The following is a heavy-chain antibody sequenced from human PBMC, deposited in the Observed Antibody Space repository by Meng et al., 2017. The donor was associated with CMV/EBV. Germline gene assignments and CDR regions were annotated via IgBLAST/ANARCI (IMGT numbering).Heavy chain of an antibody. CDR3: ARDKGRIAAAGTGMEGYYYGMDV. J-gene: IGHJ6*02. V-gene: IGHV1-8*03. CDR1: GYTFTSYD. Sequence: ASGKVSCKASGYTFTSYDINWVRQATGQGLEWMGWMNPNSGNTGYAQKFQGRVTITRNTSISTAYMKLSSLRSEDTAVYYCARDKGRIAAAGTGMEGYYYGMDVWGQGTTVTVSS. D-gene: IGHD6-13*01. CDR2: MNPNSGNT.